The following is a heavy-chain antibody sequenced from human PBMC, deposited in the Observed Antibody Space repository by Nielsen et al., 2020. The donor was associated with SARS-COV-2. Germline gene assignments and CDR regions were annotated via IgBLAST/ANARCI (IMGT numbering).Heavy chain of an antibody. CDR3: ARGAWLDP. Sequence: ASMKVSCKASGYSFTSYDMHWVRQAPGQGLEWMGVIYPSVGSTIYAQKFQGRVSMTRDTSTSTVSMELRSLRSEDTAVYYCARGAWLDPWGQGTLVSVSS. CDR2: IYPSVGST. D-gene: IGHD1-26*01. J-gene: IGHJ5*02. CDR1: GYSFTSYD. V-gene: IGHV1-46*01.